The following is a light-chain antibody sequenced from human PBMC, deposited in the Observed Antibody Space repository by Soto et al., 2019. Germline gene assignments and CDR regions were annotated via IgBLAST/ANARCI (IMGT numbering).Light chain of an antibody. J-gene: IGKJ1*01. Sequence: IGSTQSPGILSLSPGDTATLSCRASQSLGSDLAWYQQKPGQAPRLLIFGASARPTGIPARISGSGSGTEFTLTISSLRSEDFAVYFCQQYYNWPRTFGQGTKVDIK. CDR1: QSLGSD. CDR2: GAS. CDR3: QQYYNWPRT. V-gene: IGKV3-15*01.